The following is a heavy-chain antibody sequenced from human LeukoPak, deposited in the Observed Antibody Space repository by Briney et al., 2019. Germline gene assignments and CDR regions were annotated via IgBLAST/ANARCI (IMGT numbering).Heavy chain of an antibody. Sequence: GGSLRLSCAASGFTFSSYWMSWVRQAPGKGLEWVASISSSSNYIYYVDSVKGRFTISRDNAKNSLYLQMNSLRAEDTAVYYCARGSFLGIYYFDYWGQGALVTVSS. CDR2: ISSSSNYI. V-gene: IGHV3-21*01. D-gene: IGHD3-16*01. CDR1: GFTFSSYW. CDR3: ARGSFLGIYYFDY. J-gene: IGHJ4*02.